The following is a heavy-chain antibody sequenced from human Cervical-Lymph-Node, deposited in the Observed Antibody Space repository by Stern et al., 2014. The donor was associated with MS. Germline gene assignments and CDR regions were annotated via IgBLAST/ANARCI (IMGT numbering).Heavy chain of an antibody. V-gene: IGHV5-51*01. CDR3: ARHVQGFDY. CDR2: IYPYDSDT. Sequence: EVQLLESGAEVKKPGESLKISCKLSGYSFTIYYIAWVRQMPGKGLAWMGGIYPYDSDTTYSLSFQGQVTISADKSIPTASLQWSSLRASDTAMYYCARHVQGFDYWGQGTLVTVSS. CDR1: GYSFTIYY. J-gene: IGHJ4*02.